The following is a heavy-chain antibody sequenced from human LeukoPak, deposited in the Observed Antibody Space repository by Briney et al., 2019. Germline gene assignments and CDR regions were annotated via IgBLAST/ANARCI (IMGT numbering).Heavy chain of an antibody. Sequence: GRSLRLSCAASEFTFSTYGMHWVRQAPGKGLEWVSGLSGSGGSTYYADSVQGRFTISRDNSKNTLYLQMNSLRAEDTAVYYCAKGRGWFYGMDVWGQGTTVTVSS. J-gene: IGHJ6*02. V-gene: IGHV3-23*01. D-gene: IGHD2-15*01. CDR2: LSGSGGST. CDR3: AKGRGWFYGMDV. CDR1: EFTFSTYG.